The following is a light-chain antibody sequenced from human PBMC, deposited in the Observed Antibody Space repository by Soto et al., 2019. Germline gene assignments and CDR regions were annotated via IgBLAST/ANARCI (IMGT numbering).Light chain of an antibody. J-gene: IGLJ2*01. V-gene: IGLV2-14*01. CDR3: NSYTSSTTLV. CDR2: EVT. CDR1: SSDVGGYNY. Sequence: QSARTQPASVSGSPGQSITISCTGTSSDVGGYNYVSWYQQHPGKAPKLMIYEVTNRPSGVSNRFSGSKSGNTASLTISGLQAEDEADYYCNSYTSSTTLVFGGGTKLTVL.